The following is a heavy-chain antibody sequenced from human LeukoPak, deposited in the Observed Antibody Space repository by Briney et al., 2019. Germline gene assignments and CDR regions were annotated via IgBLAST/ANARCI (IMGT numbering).Heavy chain of an antibody. V-gene: IGHV3-23*01. D-gene: IGHD4-17*01. CDR2: ISGSGGST. CDR3: ATAGYGDYFDY. Sequence: GGSLRLSCAASGFTFSSYAMSWVRQAPGKGLGWVSAISGSGGSTYYADSVKGRFTISRDNSKNTLYLQMNSLRAEDTAVYYCATAGYGDYFDYWGQGTLVTVSS. CDR1: GFTFSSYA. J-gene: IGHJ4*02.